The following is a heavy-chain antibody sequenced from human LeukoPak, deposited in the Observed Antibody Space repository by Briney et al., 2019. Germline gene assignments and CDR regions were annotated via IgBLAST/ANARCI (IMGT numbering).Heavy chain of an antibody. Sequence: GASVKVSCKASGYTFTGYYMHWVRQAPGQGLEWMGWINPNSGGTNYAQKVQGRVTMTTDTSTSTAYMELRSLRSDDTAVYYCARRGAWGYSSSLNDHWGQGTLVTVSS. CDR1: GYTFTGYY. D-gene: IGHD6-13*01. V-gene: IGHV1-2*02. CDR3: ARRGAWGYSSSLNDH. J-gene: IGHJ5*02. CDR2: INPNSGGT.